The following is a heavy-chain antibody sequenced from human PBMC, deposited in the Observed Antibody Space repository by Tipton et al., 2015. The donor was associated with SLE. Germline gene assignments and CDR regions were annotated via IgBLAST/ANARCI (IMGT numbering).Heavy chain of an antibody. V-gene: IGHV4-34*01. CDR3: ARDWSSGWYNWFDP. Sequence: TLSLTCAVYGGSFSGYYWSWIRQPPGKGLEWIGEINHSGSTNYNPSLESRVTISVDTSKNQFSLKLSSVTAADTAVYYCARDWSSGWYNWFDPWGQGTLVTVSS. D-gene: IGHD6-19*01. CDR2: INHSGST. J-gene: IGHJ5*02. CDR1: GGSFSGYY.